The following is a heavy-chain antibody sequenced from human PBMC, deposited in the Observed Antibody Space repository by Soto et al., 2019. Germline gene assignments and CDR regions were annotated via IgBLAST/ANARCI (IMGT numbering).Heavy chain of an antibody. CDR1: GYTFTSYA. CDR2: INAGNGNT. V-gene: IGHV1-3*01. J-gene: IGHJ4*02. CDR3: ARDRHYGDYVRFDY. Sequence: QVPLVQSGAEVKKPGASVKVSCKASGYTFTSYAMHWVRQAPGQRLEWMGWINAGNGNTKYSQKFQGRVTITRDTSASTAYMELSSLRSEDTAVYYCARDRHYGDYVRFDYWGQGTLVTVSS. D-gene: IGHD4-17*01.